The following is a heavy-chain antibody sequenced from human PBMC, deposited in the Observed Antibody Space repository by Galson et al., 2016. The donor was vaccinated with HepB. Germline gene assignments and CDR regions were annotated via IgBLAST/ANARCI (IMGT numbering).Heavy chain of an antibody. D-gene: IGHD6-13*01. J-gene: IGHJ4*02. CDR3: ARPLLISSWYSGFDC. V-gene: IGHV3-23*01. CDR2: ISGSGEST. Sequence: SLRLSCAASGFTFSSYAMTWVRQGPGKGLEWVSSISGSGESTYYADSVKGRFTISRDNSNNMLYLQMNSLRADDTAVYYCARPLLISSWYSGFDCWGQGTLVTVSS. CDR1: GFTFSSYA.